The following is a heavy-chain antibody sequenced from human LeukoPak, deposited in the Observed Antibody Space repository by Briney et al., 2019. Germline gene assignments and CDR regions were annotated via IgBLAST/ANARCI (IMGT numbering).Heavy chain of an antibody. CDR2: ISAYNGNT. D-gene: IGHD3-22*01. CDR3: ARDSITMIVVVIPFDY. V-gene: IGHV1-18*01. J-gene: IGHJ4*02. CDR1: GYTFTSYG. Sequence: ASVKVSCKASGYTFTSYGISWVRQAPGQGLEWMGWISAYNGNTNYAQKLQGRVTMTTDTSTSTAYMELRSLRSDDTAVYYCARDSITMIVVVIPFDYWGQGTLVTVSS.